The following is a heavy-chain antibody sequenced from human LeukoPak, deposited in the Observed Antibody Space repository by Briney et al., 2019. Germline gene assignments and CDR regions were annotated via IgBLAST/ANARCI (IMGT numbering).Heavy chain of an antibody. Sequence: SETLPVTCTVSGGSVSSSGYSWNWIRQPPGKTLEWIGYTYYRGRTNYNPSLKSRVTISLDTSKNQFSLRLTSVTAADTAVYYCALRRLTSAQIIEYNWFDPWGQGTLVTVSS. V-gene: IGHV4-61*08. J-gene: IGHJ5*02. CDR3: ALRRLTSAQIIEYNWFDP. CDR2: TYYRGRT. D-gene: IGHD2/OR15-2a*01. CDR1: GGSVSSSGYS.